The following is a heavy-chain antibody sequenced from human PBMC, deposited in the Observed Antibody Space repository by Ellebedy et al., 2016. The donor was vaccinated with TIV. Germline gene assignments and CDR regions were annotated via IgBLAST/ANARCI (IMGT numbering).Heavy chain of an antibody. Sequence: PGGSLRLSCEASGFTFGISWMDWVRRAPGKGLEWVSSIRSTGSDEYYAESVKGRFTISRDNAQNTLFLQMNSLRVEDTAVYYRAKDPREWLVRGYFDYWGQGTLVTVSS. CDR3: AKDPREWLVRGYFDY. V-gene: IGHV3-21*06. CDR2: IRSTGSDE. J-gene: IGHJ4*02. CDR1: GFTFGISW. D-gene: IGHD6-19*01.